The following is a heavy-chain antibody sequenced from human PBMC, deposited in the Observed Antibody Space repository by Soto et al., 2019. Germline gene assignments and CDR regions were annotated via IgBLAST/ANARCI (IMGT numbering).Heavy chain of an antibody. D-gene: IGHD3-10*01. CDR2: IWYDGSNK. CDR3: ARDRKVRGVTNWFDP. V-gene: IGHV3-33*01. CDR1: GFTFSSYG. Sequence: PGGSLRLSCAASGFTFSSYGMHWVRQAPGKGLEWVAVIWYDGSNKYYADSVKGRFTISRDNSKNTLYLQMNSLRAEDTAVYYCARDRKVRGVTNWFDPWGQGTLVTVSS. J-gene: IGHJ5*02.